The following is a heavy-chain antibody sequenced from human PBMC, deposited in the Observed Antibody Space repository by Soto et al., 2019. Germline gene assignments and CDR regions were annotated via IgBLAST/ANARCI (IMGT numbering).Heavy chain of an antibody. CDR2: IWYDGSNT. J-gene: IGHJ5*02. D-gene: IGHD6-19*01. V-gene: IGHV3-33*08. Sequence: GGSLRLSCAASGFTFSSYGMHWVRQAPGKGLEWVAVIWYDGSNTYYADPVKGRFTISRDNSKNTLFLQMNSLRDEDTAVYYCASSAAWGRGTLVTVSS. CDR1: GFTFSSYG. CDR3: ASSAA.